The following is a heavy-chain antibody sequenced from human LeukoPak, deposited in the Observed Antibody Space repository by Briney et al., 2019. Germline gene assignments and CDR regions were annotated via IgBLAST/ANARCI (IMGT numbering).Heavy chain of an antibody. CDR3: ARLSGTSSSIDY. CDR2: IYYSGGT. Sequence: PSETLSLTCTVSGGSISSYYWSWIRQPPGKGLEWIGYIYYSGGTNYNPSLKSRVTISVDTSKNQFSLKLSSVTAADTAVYYCARLSGTSSSIDYWGQGTLVTVSS. CDR1: GGSISSYY. J-gene: IGHJ4*02. V-gene: IGHV4-59*08. D-gene: IGHD6-13*01.